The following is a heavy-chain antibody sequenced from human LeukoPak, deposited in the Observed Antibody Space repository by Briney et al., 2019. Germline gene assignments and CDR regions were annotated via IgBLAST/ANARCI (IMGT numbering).Heavy chain of an antibody. CDR2: IHGDDDK. V-gene: IGHV2-5*02. CDR1: GFSLTTTEVG. J-gene: IGHJ4*02. Sequence: SGPPLVKPTQTLTLTCSFSGFSLTTTEVGVGWIRQPPGKALEWLALIHGDDDKRYSPSLRNRITITKDTSKSQVVLTITNMDPVDTATYFCAHSLSMVAVLSDESYIDSWGQGTPVTVSS. D-gene: IGHD3-16*02. CDR3: AHSLSMVAVLSDESYIDS.